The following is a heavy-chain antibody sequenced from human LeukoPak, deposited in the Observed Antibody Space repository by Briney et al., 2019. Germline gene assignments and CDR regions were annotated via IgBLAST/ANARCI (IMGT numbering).Heavy chain of an antibody. CDR3: ARSPTAAGTPYFDY. D-gene: IGHD6-13*01. CDR1: GGSISSSSYY. CDR2: IYYSGST. V-gene: IGHV4-39*01. Sequence: SETLSLTCTVSGGSISSSSYYWGWIRQPPGKGLEWIGSIYYSGSTYYNPSLKSRVTISVDTSKNQFSLKLSSVIAADTAVYYCARSPTAAGTPYFDYWGQGTLVTVSS. J-gene: IGHJ4*02.